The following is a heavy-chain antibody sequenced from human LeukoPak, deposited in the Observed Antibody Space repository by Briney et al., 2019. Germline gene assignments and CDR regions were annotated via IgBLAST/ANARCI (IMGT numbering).Heavy chain of an antibody. J-gene: IGHJ4*02. Sequence: PGGSLRLSCAASGFSFSSSWMSWVRQAPGEGLQWVANIMVDGIQEYYVDSVKGRFTISRDNAKNLLYLQMNNLRADDTAVYYCARDPAWGALDYWGQGTLVTVS. D-gene: IGHD7-27*01. CDR3: ARDPAWGALDY. CDR2: IMVDGIQE. CDR1: GFSFSSSW. V-gene: IGHV3-7*03.